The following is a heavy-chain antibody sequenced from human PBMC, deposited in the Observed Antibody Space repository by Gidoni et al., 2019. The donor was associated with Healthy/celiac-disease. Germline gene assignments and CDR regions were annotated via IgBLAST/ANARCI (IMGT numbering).Heavy chain of an antibody. CDR3: AKAPNRGYGYGYVDY. V-gene: IGHV3-23*01. Sequence: EVQLFESGGGLVQPGGSLRLSCAASGFTFSSYAMGWVRQAPGKGLGWVSAISVSGGSTYYADSVKGRFTISRDHSKNTLYLQMHSLRAEDTAVYYCAKAPNRGYGYGYVDYWGQGTLVTVSS. D-gene: IGHD5-18*01. J-gene: IGHJ4*02. CDR1: GFTFSSYA. CDR2: ISVSGGST.